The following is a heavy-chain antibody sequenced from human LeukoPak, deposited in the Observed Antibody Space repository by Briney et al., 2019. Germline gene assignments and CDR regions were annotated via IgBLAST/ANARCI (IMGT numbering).Heavy chain of an antibody. CDR2: MSPNSGNT. J-gene: IGHJ4*02. D-gene: IGHD3-9*01. CDR3: ARDTTISPYSFDY. Sequence: ASVKVSCKASGYTFTSYDITWGRQAPGQGLGWRGWMSPNSGNTGYAQKFQGRVTMTSNMSITTAYMELSSLTSEDTDVYYCARDTTISPYSFDYWGLGRQVTVSP. V-gene: IGHV1-8*01. CDR1: GYTFTSYD.